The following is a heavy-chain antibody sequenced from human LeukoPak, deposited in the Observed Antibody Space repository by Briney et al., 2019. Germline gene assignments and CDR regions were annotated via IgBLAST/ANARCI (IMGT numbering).Heavy chain of an antibody. CDR1: GGSFSGYY. J-gene: IGHJ4*02. V-gene: IGHV4-34*01. CDR3: ARHPPTGGY. CDR2: INHSGST. D-gene: IGHD4-11*01. Sequence: SETLSLTCAVYGGSFSGYYWSWIRQPPGKGLEWIGEINHSGSTNYNPSLKSRVTISVDTSKNQFSLKLSSVTTVDTAVYYCARHPPTGGYWGQGTLVTVSS.